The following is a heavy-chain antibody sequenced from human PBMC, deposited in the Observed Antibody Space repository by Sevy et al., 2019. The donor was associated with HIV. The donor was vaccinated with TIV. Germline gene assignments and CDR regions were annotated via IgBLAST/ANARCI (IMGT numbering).Heavy chain of an antibody. CDR3: ARCLGGLRPWEYNWFDP. CDR1: GYTLSSYG. CDR2: VGAYNGNK. J-gene: IGHJ5*02. V-gene: IGHV1-18*01. D-gene: IGHD1-26*01. Sequence: ASVKVSCKASGYTLSSYGISWVRQAPGQGLEWMGWVGAYNGNKKYAQKLQDRVIMTTDTSTNTAYMELRSLRSDDTAMYYCARCLGGLRPWEYNWFDPWGQGTLVTVPS.